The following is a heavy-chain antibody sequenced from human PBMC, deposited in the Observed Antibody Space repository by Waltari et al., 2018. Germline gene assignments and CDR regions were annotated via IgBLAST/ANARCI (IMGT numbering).Heavy chain of an antibody. J-gene: IGHJ4*02. Sequence: QVQLVQSGAEVKKPGASVKVSCKASGYTFTGYYMHWVRQAPGQGLEWMGWINPNSGGTNYAQKFQGRVTMTRDTSISTAYMELSRLRSDDTAVYYCATEATHYDILTGYPKTYYFDYWGQGTLVTVSS. D-gene: IGHD3-9*01. V-gene: IGHV1-2*02. CDR2: INPNSGGT. CDR3: ATEATHYDILTGYPKTYYFDY. CDR1: GYTFTGYY.